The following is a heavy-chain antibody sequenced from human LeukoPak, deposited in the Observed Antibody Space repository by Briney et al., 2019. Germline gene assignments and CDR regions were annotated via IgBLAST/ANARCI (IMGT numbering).Heavy chain of an antibody. CDR1: GFTFSSYS. J-gene: IGHJ4*02. V-gene: IGHV3-21*01. Sequence: GGSLRLFCAASGFTFSSYSMNWVRQAPGKGLEWVSSISSSSSYIYYADSVKGRFTISRDNAKNSLYLQMNSLRAEDTAVYYCARAMAVAVSFDYWGQGTLVTVSS. CDR2: ISSSSSYI. CDR3: ARAMAVAVSFDY. D-gene: IGHD6-19*01.